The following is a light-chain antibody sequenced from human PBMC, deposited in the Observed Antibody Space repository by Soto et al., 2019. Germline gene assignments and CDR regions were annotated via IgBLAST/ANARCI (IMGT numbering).Light chain of an antibody. CDR1: QSVSSNS. CDR2: AAS. V-gene: IGKV3-20*01. J-gene: IGKJ1*01. CDR3: QQYISSPWT. Sequence: IVLTQSPFTLSLWPGERAPLSWKFGQSVSSNSLAWYQQKPGQAPSLLMYAASTRATGIPDRFSGSGSGSGTDFTLTISRLEPEDFAVYYCQQYISSPWTFGQGTKVDIK.